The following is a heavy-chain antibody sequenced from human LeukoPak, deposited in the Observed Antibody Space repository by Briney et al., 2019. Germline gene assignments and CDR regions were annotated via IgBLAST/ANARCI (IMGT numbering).Heavy chain of an antibody. V-gene: IGHV1-18*03. D-gene: IGHD1-26*01. J-gene: IGHJ4*02. CDR3: ARDFRARARWELPDY. Sequence: ASVKVSCKASGYSFTSYGISWVRQAPGQGLEWMGWISVYNGNTKYTQKVQGRVTMTKDTSTNTAYMELRSLRSDDMATYYYARDFRARARWELPDYWGQGTLVTVSS. CDR1: GYSFTSYG. CDR2: ISVYNGNT.